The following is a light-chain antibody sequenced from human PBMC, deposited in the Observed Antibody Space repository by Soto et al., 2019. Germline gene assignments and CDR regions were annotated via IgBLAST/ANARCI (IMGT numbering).Light chain of an antibody. CDR2: GAS. CDR3: QQCGSSST. CDR1: QTFSNSF. Sequence: IVLTPSPGTLSFSPWERSTLSFSASQTFSNSFLSWFQQIPGQAPRLLIYGASMRATGIPDRFSGSGSGTDFTLTISRLEPEDFAVYYCQQCGSSSTFGQGTRLEI. V-gene: IGKV3-20*01. J-gene: IGKJ5*01.